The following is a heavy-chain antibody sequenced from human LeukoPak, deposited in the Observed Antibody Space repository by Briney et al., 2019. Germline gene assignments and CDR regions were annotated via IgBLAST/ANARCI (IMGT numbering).Heavy chain of an antibody. Sequence: ASVNVSCKASGYTFTSYDINWVRQTTGQGREWMGWMNPNSGNTGYAQKFQGRVTMTRNTSITTAYLELRSLRSDDTAVYYCTVAAPFYYYHHMDVWGKGTTVTGSS. CDR2: MNPNSGNT. D-gene: IGHD2-15*01. CDR1: GYTFTSYD. CDR3: TVAAPFYYYHHMDV. J-gene: IGHJ6*03. V-gene: IGHV1-8*01.